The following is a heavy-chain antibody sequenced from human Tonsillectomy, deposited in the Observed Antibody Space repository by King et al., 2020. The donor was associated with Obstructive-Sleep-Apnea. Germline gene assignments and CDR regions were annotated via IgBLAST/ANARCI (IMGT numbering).Heavy chain of an antibody. J-gene: IGHJ6*02. CDR2: ISSSSSTI. CDR1: GFTFSSYS. Sequence: VQLVESGGGLVRPGGSLRLSCAASGFTFSSYSMNWVRQAPGKGLEWVSYISSSSSTIYYADSVKGRFTLSRDNAKNLLYLQMNSLRAEDTAVDYCARSQDILTGYYYYYGMDVWGQGTTVTVSS. CDR3: ARSQDILTGYYYYYGMDV. V-gene: IGHV3-48*01. D-gene: IGHD3-9*01.